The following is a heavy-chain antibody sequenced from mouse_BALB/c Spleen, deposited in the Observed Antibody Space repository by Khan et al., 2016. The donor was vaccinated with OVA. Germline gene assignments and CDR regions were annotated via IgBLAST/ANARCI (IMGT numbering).Heavy chain of an antibody. D-gene: IGHD2-14*01. CDR3: ARGRAAYYRNDRGARDY. Sequence: QIQLVQSGPELKKPGETVRISCKASGYTFTNAGMQWVQKMPGKGLKWIGWINTHSGVPKYAEDFKGRFAFSLETSASTVYLQITNLKNEDTATYFCARGRAAYYRNDRGARDYWGQGTSVTVSS. V-gene: IGHV9-4*02. CDR2: INTHSGVP. CDR1: GYTFTNAG. J-gene: IGHJ4*01.